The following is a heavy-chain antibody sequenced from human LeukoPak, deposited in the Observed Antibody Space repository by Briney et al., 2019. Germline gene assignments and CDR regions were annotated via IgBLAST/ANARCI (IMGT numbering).Heavy chain of an antibody. J-gene: IGHJ4*02. D-gene: IGHD5-12*01. Sequence: SSETLSPTCSVSGDSIRKDNWWTWVRRSPGKGLEWLGEIYDSGKTNYHPSLRSRIAISIDTAKRQFSLELTAVTAADTAVYYCANHYSGYIDYWGQGTLVTVSS. CDR1: GDSIRKDNW. CDR3: ANHYSGYIDY. V-gene: IGHV4/OR15-8*02. CDR2: IYDSGKT.